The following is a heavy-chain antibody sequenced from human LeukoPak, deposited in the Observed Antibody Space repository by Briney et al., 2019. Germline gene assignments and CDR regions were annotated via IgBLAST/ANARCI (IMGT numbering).Heavy chain of an antibody. J-gene: IGHJ3*02. CDR1: GFTFNAYA. V-gene: IGHV3-23*01. CDR2: NSGSGGST. D-gene: IGHD2-21*02. CDR3: AKRGLGDREAFDI. Sequence: GGSLRLSCAASGFTFNAYAMSWVRQAPGKGLEWVSSNSGSGGSTYYADSVEGRFTISRDNSKNTLYLQMNSLRAEDTAVYYCAKRGLGDREAFDIWGQGTMVTVSS.